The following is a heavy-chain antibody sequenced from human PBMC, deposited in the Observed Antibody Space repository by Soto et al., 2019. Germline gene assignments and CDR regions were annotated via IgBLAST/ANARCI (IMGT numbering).Heavy chain of an antibody. CDR1: GYTFTSYY. J-gene: IGHJ4*02. Sequence: QVQLVQSGAEVKEPGASVKVSCKASGYTFTSYYMHWVRQAPGQGLEWMAIINPSGGSTNYVQKFRGRVTVTRDTSTSTVYMELSSLPSEDTAVYCCGRSLYSSDYWGQGTLVTVSS. CDR2: INPSGGST. CDR3: GRSLYSSDY. D-gene: IGHD6-13*01. V-gene: IGHV1-46*03.